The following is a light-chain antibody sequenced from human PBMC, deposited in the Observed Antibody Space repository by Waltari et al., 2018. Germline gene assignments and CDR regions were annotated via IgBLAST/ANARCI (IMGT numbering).Light chain of an antibody. J-gene: IGKJ2*01. CDR2: DAS. CDR3: QQYSYSPNT. Sequence: EIVLTQSPGTLSLSPGERATISCRASQSVSSSYLAWYQQKPGQAPRLLIFDASNRATGIPDRFSGSGSGTDFTLTISRLEPEDFAVYFCQQYSYSPNTFGQGTKLEI. CDR1: QSVSSSY. V-gene: IGKV3-20*01.